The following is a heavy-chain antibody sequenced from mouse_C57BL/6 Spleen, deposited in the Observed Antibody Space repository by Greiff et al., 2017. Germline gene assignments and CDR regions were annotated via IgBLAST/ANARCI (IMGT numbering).Heavy chain of an antibody. J-gene: IGHJ3*01. CDR1: GYTFTDYN. CDR2: INPNNGGT. V-gene: IGHV1-22*01. D-gene: IGHD4-1*01. Sequence: GASVKMSCKASGYTFTDYNMHWVKQSHGKSLEWIGYINPNNGGTSYNQKFKGKATLTVNKSSSTAYMELRSLTSEDSAVYYCAREGDWAWFAYWGQGTLVTVSA. CDR3: AREGDWAWFAY.